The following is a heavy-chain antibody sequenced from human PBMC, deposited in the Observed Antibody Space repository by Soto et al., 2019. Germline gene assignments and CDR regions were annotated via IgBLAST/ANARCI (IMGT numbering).Heavy chain of an antibody. V-gene: IGHV4-31*03. Sequence: QVQLQEMGPGLVKPSQTLTITCTVSGDSVNSAYWSWIRQLPGKGLEWMGNIYHTGRTFYNPSLKSRVAISIDTSKPLFSLKVRSVPAADTAVYYCARTDAYDSSFFDSWGQGTVVTVSS. D-gene: IGHD5-12*01. J-gene: IGHJ4*02. CDR1: GDSVNSAY. CDR3: ARTDAYDSSFFDS. CDR2: IYHTGRT.